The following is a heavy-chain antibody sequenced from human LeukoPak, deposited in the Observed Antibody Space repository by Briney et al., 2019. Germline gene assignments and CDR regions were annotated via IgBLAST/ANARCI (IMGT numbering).Heavy chain of an antibody. Sequence: GGSLRLSCAASGFTFSDYYMSWIRQAPGKGLEWVSYISSSGSTIYYADSVKGRFTISRDNAKSSLYLQMNSLRAEDTAVYYCAREDGYCTNGVCYNYAFDIWGQGTMVTVSS. D-gene: IGHD2-8*01. CDR3: AREDGYCTNGVCYNYAFDI. CDR1: GFTFSDYY. J-gene: IGHJ3*02. V-gene: IGHV3-11*04. CDR2: ISSSGSTI.